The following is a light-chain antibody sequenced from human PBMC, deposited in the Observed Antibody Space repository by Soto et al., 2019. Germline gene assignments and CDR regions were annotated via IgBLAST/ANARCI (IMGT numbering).Light chain of an antibody. CDR2: ANI. V-gene: IGLV1-40*01. CDR1: SSNIGTGYD. J-gene: IGLJ1*01. Sequence: QSVLTQPPSVSGAPGQRVTISCTGGSSNIGTGYDVHWYKQLPGTAPKLLIYANINRPSGVPDRCSGSKSGTSASLAITGLQAEDEADYYCSSYTSSTFYVFGTGTKVTVL. CDR3: SSYTSSTFYV.